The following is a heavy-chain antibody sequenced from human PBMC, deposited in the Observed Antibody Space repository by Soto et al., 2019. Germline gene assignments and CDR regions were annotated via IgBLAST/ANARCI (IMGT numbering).Heavy chain of an antibody. Sequence: SETLSLTCTVSGGSISSGGYYWSWIRQHPGKGLEWIGYIYYSGSTYYNPSLKSRVTISVDTSKNQFSLKLSSVTAADTAVYYCARHLWFALTGYYYHGMDVWGQGTTVTVSS. D-gene: IGHD3-10*01. J-gene: IGHJ6*02. CDR2: IYYSGST. V-gene: IGHV4-31*03. CDR3: ARHLWFALTGYYYHGMDV. CDR1: GGSISSGGYY.